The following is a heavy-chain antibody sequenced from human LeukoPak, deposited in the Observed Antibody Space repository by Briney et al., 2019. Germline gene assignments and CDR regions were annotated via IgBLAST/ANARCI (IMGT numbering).Heavy chain of an antibody. J-gene: IGHJ4*02. CDR3: ARDLGVAVRPFSLFY. V-gene: IGHV1-2*02. CDR2: INPKSGVT. CDR1: GYTLTGYY. D-gene: IGHD6-6*01. Sequence: GASVKVSCKASGYTLTGYYMHWVRQAPGQGPEWMGWINPKSGVTNYAQKFQGRVTMTSDTSISTAYMNFSRLRSDDTAMYYCARDLGVAVRPFSLFYWGQGTLVTVSS.